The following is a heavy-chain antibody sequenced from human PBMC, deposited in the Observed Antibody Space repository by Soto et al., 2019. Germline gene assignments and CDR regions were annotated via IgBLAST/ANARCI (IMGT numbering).Heavy chain of an antibody. Sequence: QVHLVQSGAEVKKPGTSVKVSCKCSGYTFTSYGITWVRQAPGQGLEWMGWISAHNGNTDYAQKLQGRVTVTRDTSTSTAYMELRSLRSDDTAVYYCARGRYGDYWGQGALVTVSS. CDR2: ISAHNGNT. D-gene: IGHD1-1*01. V-gene: IGHV1-18*01. J-gene: IGHJ4*02. CDR1: GYTFTSYG. CDR3: ARGRYGDY.